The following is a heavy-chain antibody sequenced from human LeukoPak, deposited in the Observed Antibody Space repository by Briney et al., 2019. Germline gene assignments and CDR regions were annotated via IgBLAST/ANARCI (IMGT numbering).Heavy chain of an antibody. Sequence: GGSLRLSCAASGFTFRSYGMHWVRQAPGKGLEWVAVIWHDGKNKYYADSVKGRFTISRDNSKNTLYLQMDSLRAEDTAVYYCARDSPGIMIFGVVTPNGGQGTLVTVSS. CDR3: ARDSPGIMIFGVVTPN. CDR1: GFTFRSYG. J-gene: IGHJ4*02. D-gene: IGHD3-3*01. CDR2: IWHDGKNK. V-gene: IGHV3-33*01.